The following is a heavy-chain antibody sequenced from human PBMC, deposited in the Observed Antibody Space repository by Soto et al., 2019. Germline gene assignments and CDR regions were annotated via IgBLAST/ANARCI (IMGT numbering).Heavy chain of an antibody. D-gene: IGHD3-10*01. J-gene: IGHJ4*02. Sequence: SETLSLTCTVSGGSISSGGYYWSWIRHHPGKGLEWIGYIYYSGSTYYNPSLKSRVTISVDTSKNQFSLKLSSVTAADTAVYYCARGRGLPKTMVRGVIQEKNWYFDYWGQGTLVTVSS. V-gene: IGHV4-31*03. CDR1: GGSISSGGYY. CDR3: ARGRGLPKTMVRGVIQEKNWYFDY. CDR2: IYYSGST.